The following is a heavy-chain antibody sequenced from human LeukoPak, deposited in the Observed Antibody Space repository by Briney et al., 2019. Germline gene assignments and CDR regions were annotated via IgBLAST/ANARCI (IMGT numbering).Heavy chain of an antibody. CDR1: GFTFSSYG. J-gene: IGHJ4*02. D-gene: IGHD3-10*01. Sequence: GGSLRLSCAASGFTFSSYGMSWVRQAPGKGLEWVSAISGSGGSTYYADSVKGRFTISRDNSKNTLYLQMNSLRAEDTAVYYCARDYGSGTAIDYWGQGTLVTGSS. CDR3: ARDYGSGTAIDY. V-gene: IGHV3-23*01. CDR2: ISGSGGST.